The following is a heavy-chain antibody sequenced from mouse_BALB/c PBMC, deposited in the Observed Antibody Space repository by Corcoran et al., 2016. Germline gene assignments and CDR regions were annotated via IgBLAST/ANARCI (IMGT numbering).Heavy chain of an antibody. V-gene: IGHV8-12*01. CDR3: ARRAPGGYYAMDY. CDR1: GFSLSTSGMG. J-gene: IGHJ4*01. Sequence: QVTLKESGPGILQPSQTLSLPCSFSGFSLSTSGMGVSWIRQPSGKGLEWLAHIYWDDDKRYNPSLKSRLTIHKDTSRNQVFLKITSVDTADTATYYCARRAPGGYYAMDYWGQGTSVTVSS. CDR2: IYWDDDK.